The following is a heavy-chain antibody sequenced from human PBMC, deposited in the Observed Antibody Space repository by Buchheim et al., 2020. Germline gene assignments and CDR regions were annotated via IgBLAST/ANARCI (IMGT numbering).Heavy chain of an antibody. J-gene: IGHJ6*02. D-gene: IGHD3-10*01. Sequence: EVQLLESGGGLVQPGGSLRLSCAASGFTFSSYAMSWVRQAPGKGLEWVSTISGSGGSTYYADSVEGRFTISRDNSKNTLYLQMNSLRAEDTAVYYCAKDQNYGSGTSYYGMDVWGQGTT. CDR3: AKDQNYGSGTSYYGMDV. CDR1: GFTFSSYA. V-gene: IGHV3-23*01. CDR2: ISGSGGST.